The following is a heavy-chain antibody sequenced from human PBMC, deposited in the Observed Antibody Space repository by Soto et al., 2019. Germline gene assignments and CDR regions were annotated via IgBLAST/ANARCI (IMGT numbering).Heavy chain of an antibody. V-gene: IGHV3-23*01. Sequence: EVQLLESGGGLVQPGGSLRLSCAASGFTFSSYAMSWVRQAPGKGLEWVSAISGSGGSTYYADSLKGRFTISRNNSKNTLYLQMNSLRAEDTAVYYCANPPSGGWFDYWGQGTLVTVSS. J-gene: IGHJ4*02. CDR3: ANPPSGGWFDY. D-gene: IGHD6-19*01. CDR1: GFTFSSYA. CDR2: ISGSGGST.